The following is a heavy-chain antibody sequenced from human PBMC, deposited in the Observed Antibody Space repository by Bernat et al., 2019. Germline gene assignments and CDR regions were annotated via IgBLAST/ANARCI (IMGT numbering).Heavy chain of an antibody. Sequence: EVLLVESGGGVVQPGGSLRLSCAASEFSVSTNYMSWVRQAPGKGLEWVSVIYSGGATYYGESVKGRFTISRDISKNSLHLQMNSLRVEDTAVYYGASATWDTAMVTSWFDTWGQGTLVTVSS. D-gene: IGHD5-18*01. CDR1: EFSVSTNY. CDR2: IYSGGAT. V-gene: IGHV3-66*02. J-gene: IGHJ5*02. CDR3: ASATWDTAMVTSWFDT.